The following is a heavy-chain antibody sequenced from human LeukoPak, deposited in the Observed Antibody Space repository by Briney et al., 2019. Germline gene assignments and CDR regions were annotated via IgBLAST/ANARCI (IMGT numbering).Heavy chain of an antibody. CDR2: ISAYNGNT. J-gene: IGHJ1*01. D-gene: IGHD3-22*01. V-gene: IGHV1-18*01. CDR3: ASYDSSGYYLGFQH. CDR1: GYTFTSYG. Sequence: ASVKVSCKASGYTFTSYGISWVRPAPGQGLEWMGWISAYNGNTNYAQKLKGRVTMTTDTSTSTAYMELRSLRSDDTAVYYCASYDSSGYYLGFQHWGQGTLVTVSS.